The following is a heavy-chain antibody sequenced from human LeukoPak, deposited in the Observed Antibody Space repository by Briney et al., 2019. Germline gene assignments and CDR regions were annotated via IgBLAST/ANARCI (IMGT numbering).Heavy chain of an antibody. D-gene: IGHD3-22*01. CDR2: IYTSGST. CDR1: GGSISSYY. V-gene: IGHV4-4*07. Sequence: SETLSLTCTVSGGSISSYYWSWIRQPAGKGLEWIGRIYTSGSTNYNPSLKSRVTMSVDTSKNQFSLKLSSVTAADTAVYYCASTSDYYDSSGNFDYWGQGTLVTVSS. J-gene: IGHJ4*02. CDR3: ASTSDYYDSSGNFDY.